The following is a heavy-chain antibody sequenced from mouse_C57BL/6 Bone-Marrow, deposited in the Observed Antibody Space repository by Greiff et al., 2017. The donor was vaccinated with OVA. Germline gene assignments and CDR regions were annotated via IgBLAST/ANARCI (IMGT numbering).Heavy chain of an antibody. D-gene: IGHD2-3*01. J-gene: IGHJ2*01. CDR2: IYPGSGNT. CDR3: ARDDGYFFEY. V-gene: IGHV1-76*01. CDR1: GYTFTDHY. Sequence: LEESGAEVVRPGASVKLSCKASGYTFTDHYINWVKQRPGQGLEWIARIYPGSGNTYYNEKFKGKATLTAEKSSNTAYMQLSSLTSEDPTVYFCARDDGYFFEYWGQGTTLTVSS.